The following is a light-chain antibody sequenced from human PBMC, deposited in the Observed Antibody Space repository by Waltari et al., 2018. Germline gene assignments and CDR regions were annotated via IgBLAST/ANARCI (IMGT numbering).Light chain of an antibody. V-gene: IGKV2-28*01. CDR1: QRLLHSNGYNY. Sequence: DMVMTQSPLSLPVPPGEPASSSCRSSQRLLHSNGYNYLDWYVQKPGQSPQLLIYLGSHRASGVPDRFSGSGSGRDFTLKISRVEAEDVGVYYCMQALQTLGTFGGGTKVEIK. CDR3: MQALQTLGT. J-gene: IGKJ4*01. CDR2: LGS.